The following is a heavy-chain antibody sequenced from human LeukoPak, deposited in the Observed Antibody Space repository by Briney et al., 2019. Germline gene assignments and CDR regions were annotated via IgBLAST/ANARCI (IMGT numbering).Heavy chain of an antibody. Sequence: PSETLSLTCAVSGGSISSSNWWSWVRQPPGKGLEWIGEIYHSGSTNYNPSLKSRVTISVDKSKNQFSLKLSSVTAADTAVYYCASQGVLRYFDWAFDYWGQGTLATVSS. V-gene: IGHV4-4*02. D-gene: IGHD3-9*01. CDR3: ASQGVLRYFDWAFDY. CDR1: GGSISSSNW. CDR2: IYHSGST. J-gene: IGHJ4*02.